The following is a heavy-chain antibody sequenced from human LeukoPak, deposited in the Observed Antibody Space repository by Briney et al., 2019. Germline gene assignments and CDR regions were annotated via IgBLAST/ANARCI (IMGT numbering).Heavy chain of an antibody. CDR1: GGSITGSSYY. CDR3: ARHYYDSTGYYYFDY. CDR2: MYYSGRT. J-gene: IGHJ4*02. Sequence: SQTLSLTCSVSGGSITGSSYYWGWIRQPPGKGLEWVVSMYYSGRTYYNPSLKSRVTISVDTSKNQCSLKLSSVTAADTAVYYCARHYYDSTGYYYFDYWGQGTLVTVSS. V-gene: IGHV4-39*01. D-gene: IGHD3-22*01.